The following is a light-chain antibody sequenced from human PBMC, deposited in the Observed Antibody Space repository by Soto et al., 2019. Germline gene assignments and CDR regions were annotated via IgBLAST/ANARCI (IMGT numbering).Light chain of an antibody. V-gene: IGLV3-21*02. J-gene: IGLJ1*01. Sequence: SYELTQPPSVSVAPGQTARITCGGNNIESKSVHWYQQRPGQAPVLVLYDDGNRPSGIPERLSGSNSGSTATLTISSVEASDQPDCFCQVWDISSDQYLFGPGTKVTV. CDR3: QVWDISSDQYL. CDR2: DDG. CDR1: NIESKS.